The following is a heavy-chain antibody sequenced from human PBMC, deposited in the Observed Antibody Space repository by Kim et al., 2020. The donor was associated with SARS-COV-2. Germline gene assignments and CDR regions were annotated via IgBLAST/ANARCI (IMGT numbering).Heavy chain of an antibody. J-gene: IGHJ4*02. CDR1: GGSFSGYY. CDR3: ARGLRYDSSGYYLYYFDY. D-gene: IGHD3-22*01. V-gene: IGHV4-34*01. Sequence: SETLSLTCAVYGGSFSGYYWSWIRQPPGKGLEWIGEINHSGSTNYNPSLKSRVTISVDTSKNQFSLKLSSVTAADTAVYYCARGLRYDSSGYYLYYFDYWGQGTLVTVSS. CDR2: INHSGST.